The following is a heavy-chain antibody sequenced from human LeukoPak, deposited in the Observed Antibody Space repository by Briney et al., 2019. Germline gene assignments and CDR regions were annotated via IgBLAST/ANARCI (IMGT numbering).Heavy chain of an antibody. Sequence: GGSLRLSCAVSGFTFSSRLMHWVRQAPGKGLVWVALIKGDGTTNYADSVRGRFTASSDDAKNTVYLQMSSLRADDTAVYYCHPLSYVSNWGQGTLVTVSA. V-gene: IGHV3-74*01. J-gene: IGHJ4*02. CDR3: HPLSYVSN. CDR1: GFTFSSRL. CDR2: IKGDGTT. D-gene: IGHD3-22*01.